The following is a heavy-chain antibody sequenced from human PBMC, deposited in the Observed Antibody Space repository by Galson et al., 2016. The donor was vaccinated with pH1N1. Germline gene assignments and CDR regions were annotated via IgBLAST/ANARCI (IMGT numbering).Heavy chain of an antibody. V-gene: IGHV3-53*01. J-gene: IGHJ6*02. Sequence: SLRLSCAASGFTVSPNDMSWFRQAPGKGLEWVSVIYSGGNTYYTDSVKGRFTISRDSSKKTLYLQMNSLRPEDTAVYYCSRGYPGFSYYGMDVWGQGTTVTVSS. CDR3: SRGYPGFSYYGMDV. D-gene: IGHD2-15*01. CDR1: GFTVSPND. CDR2: IYSGGNT.